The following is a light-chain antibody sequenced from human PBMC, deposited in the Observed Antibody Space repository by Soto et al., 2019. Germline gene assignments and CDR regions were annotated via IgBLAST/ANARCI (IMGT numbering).Light chain of an antibody. V-gene: IGKV2-30*01. J-gene: IGKJ1*01. Sequence: DVVMTQSPLSLPVTLGQPASISCRSSQSLVYSDGNTYLNWFQQRPDQSPRRLIYKVSNRDSGVPDSFSGSGSGTDFTLKISRVEAEDVGVYYCMQGTHWPPAFGQGTKVEIK. CDR2: KVS. CDR3: MQGTHWPPA. CDR1: QSLVYSDGNTY.